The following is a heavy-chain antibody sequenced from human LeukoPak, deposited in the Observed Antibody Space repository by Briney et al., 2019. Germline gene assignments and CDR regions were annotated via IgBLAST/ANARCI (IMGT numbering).Heavy chain of an antibody. Sequence: GASVKVSCKASGGTFSSYAISWVRQAPGQGLEWMGGIIPIFGTANYAQKFQGRVTITTDESTSTAYMELSSLRSEDTAVYYCATVYSAFANDAFDIWGQGTMVTVSS. CDR2: IIPIFGTA. J-gene: IGHJ3*02. CDR3: ATVYSAFANDAFDI. V-gene: IGHV1-69*05. D-gene: IGHD2-21*01. CDR1: GGTFSSYA.